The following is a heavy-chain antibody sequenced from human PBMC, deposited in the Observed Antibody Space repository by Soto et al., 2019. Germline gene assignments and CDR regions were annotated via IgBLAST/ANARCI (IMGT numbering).Heavy chain of an antibody. CDR3: ARDTIAARQHWYFDL. CDR2: IYTSGST. Sequence: QVQLQESGPGLVKPSETLSLTCTVSGGSISSYYWSWIRQPAGKGLEWIGRIYTSGSTNYNPSLKSRVTMSVDTSKNQFSLKLSSVAAADTAVYYCARDTIAARQHWYFDLWGRGTLVTVSS. V-gene: IGHV4-4*07. J-gene: IGHJ2*01. CDR1: GGSISSYY. D-gene: IGHD6-6*01.